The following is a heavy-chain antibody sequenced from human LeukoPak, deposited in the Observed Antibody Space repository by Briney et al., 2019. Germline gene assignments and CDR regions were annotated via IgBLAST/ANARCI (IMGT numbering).Heavy chain of an antibody. CDR2: IKHDGSEK. J-gene: IGHJ6*02. CDR1: GFTSRIYW. V-gene: IGHV3-7*04. CDR3: ARDYFYPMDV. Sequence: PGGSLRLSCEASGFTSRIYWTSWARQAPGKGLEWVANIKHDGSEKYYVDSVKGRFTISRDNAKNSLYLQMNSLRAEDTAVYYCARDYFYPMDVWGQGTTVTVSS.